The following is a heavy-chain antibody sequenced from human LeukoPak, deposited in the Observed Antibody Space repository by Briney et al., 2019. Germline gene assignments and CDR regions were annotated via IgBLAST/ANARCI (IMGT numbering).Heavy chain of an antibody. CDR2: IFYDGSNK. V-gene: IGHV3-33*01. CDR1: GFTFRNYG. Sequence: PGGSLRLSCAASGFTFRNYGMHWVRQPPGKGLEGVASIFYDGSNKYYADSVRGRFTISRDNSKSTLYLQMNSLRVEDTAVYYCASGRGSGGSHISYFDYWGQGTPGTVSS. J-gene: IGHJ4*02. CDR3: ASGRGSGGSHISYFDY. D-gene: IGHD2-15*01.